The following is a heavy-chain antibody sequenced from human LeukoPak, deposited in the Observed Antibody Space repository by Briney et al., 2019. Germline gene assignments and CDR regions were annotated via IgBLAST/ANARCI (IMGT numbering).Heavy chain of an antibody. CDR1: GGSISSSSYY. CDR3: ATEVLGQVADDAFDI. J-gene: IGHJ3*02. D-gene: IGHD2-15*01. Sequence: PSETLSLTCTVSGGSISSSSYYWGWIRQPPGKGLEWIGSIYYSGSTNYNPSLKSRVTISVDTSKNQFSLKLSSVTAADTAVYYCATEVLGQVADDAFDIWGQGTMVTVSS. CDR2: IYYSGST. V-gene: IGHV4-39*07.